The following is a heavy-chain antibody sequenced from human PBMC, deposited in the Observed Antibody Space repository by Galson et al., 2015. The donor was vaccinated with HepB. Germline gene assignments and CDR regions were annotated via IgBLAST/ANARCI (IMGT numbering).Heavy chain of an antibody. CDR2: MNPNSGNT. J-gene: IGHJ6*03. Sequence: SVKVSCKASGYTFTSYDINWVRQATGQGLEWMGWMNPNSGNTGYAQKFQGRVTMTRNTSISTAYMELSSLRSEDTAVYYCARGTEQQLTPPFYYYYYYMDVWGKGTTVTVSS. CDR1: GYTFTSYD. CDR3: ARGTEQQLTPPFYYYYYYMDV. V-gene: IGHV1-8*01. D-gene: IGHD6-13*01.